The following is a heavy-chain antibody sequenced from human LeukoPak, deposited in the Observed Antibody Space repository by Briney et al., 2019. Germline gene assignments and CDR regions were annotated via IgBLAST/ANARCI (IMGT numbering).Heavy chain of an antibody. CDR3: ARDSAGTTGCGDY. CDR2: INPNSGGT. CDR1: GYTFTGYY. D-gene: IGHD1-7*01. J-gene: IGHJ4*02. V-gene: IGHV1-2*02. Sequence: ASVKVSCKASGYTFTGYYMHWVRQAPGQGLEWMGWINPNSGGTNYAQKFQGRVTMTTDTSTSTAYMELRSLRSDDTAVYYCARDSAGTTGCGDYWGQGTLVTVSS.